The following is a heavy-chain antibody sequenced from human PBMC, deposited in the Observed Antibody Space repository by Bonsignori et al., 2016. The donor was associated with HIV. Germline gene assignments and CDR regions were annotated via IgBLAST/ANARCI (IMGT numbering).Heavy chain of an antibody. CDR3: ARGRVVPAAIRAKYFDH. V-gene: IGHV4-34*01. D-gene: IGHD2-2*02. CDR2: INHSGTT. J-gene: IGHJ4*02. Sequence: WIRQPPGKGLEWIGEINHSGTTIYTPSLKRRLIISVDTSKNQFSLRLGSVTTGDTAMYYCARGRVVPAAIRAKYFDHWGQGNRVTVSS.